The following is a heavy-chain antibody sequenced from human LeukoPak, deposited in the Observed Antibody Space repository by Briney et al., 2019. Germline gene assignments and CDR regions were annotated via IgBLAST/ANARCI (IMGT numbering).Heavy chain of an antibody. CDR2: ISYDGSNK. D-gene: IGHD3-22*01. Sequence: GGSLRLSCAASGFTFSSYAMHWVRQAPGKGLEWVAVISYDGSNKYYADSVKGRFTISRDNSKNTLYLQMNSLRAEDTTVYYCARGPAYDSSGYSVLWFDYWGQGTLVTVSS. V-gene: IGHV3-30-3*01. CDR3: ARGPAYDSSGYSVLWFDY. J-gene: IGHJ4*02. CDR1: GFTFSSYA.